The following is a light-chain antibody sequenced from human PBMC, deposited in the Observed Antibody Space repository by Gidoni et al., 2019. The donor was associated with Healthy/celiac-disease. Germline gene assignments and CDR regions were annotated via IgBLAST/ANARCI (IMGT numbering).Light chain of an antibody. CDR2: KAA. J-gene: IGKJ1*01. CDR3: QQYNSYWT. V-gene: IGKV1-5*03. Sequence: LRMTLSPSTLSASVGDRVTINCRASQSSSSWLAWYQQNPGKAPTLLIYKAASLESGVPSRCSGSGSGTEFTLTISSLQPDDFATYYRQQYNSYWTFGQGTKVEIK. CDR1: QSSSSW.